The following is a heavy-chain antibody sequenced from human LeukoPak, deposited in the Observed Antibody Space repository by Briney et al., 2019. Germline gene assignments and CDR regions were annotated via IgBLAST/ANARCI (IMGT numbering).Heavy chain of an antibody. D-gene: IGHD3-22*01. J-gene: IGHJ3*01. CDR3: AGWNGADSSGSYFV. V-gene: IGHV3-33*01. CDR1: GFSFSSHG. CDR2: IWFDGSQI. Sequence: GGSLRLSCAASGFSFSSHGMHWVRQAPGKGLEWVALIWFDGSQIYYSDSVKGRFTISRGNSKNTLYLQMNSLSAEDTAMYYCAGWNGADSSGSYFVWGQGTMVTVSS.